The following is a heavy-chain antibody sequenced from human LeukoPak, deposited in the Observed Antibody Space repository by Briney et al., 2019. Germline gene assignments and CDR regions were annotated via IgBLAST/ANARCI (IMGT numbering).Heavy chain of an antibody. V-gene: IGHV3-23*01. CDR1: GFTFSSYA. CDR3: AKGKWLVSGPFDY. Sequence: PGGSLRLSCAASGFTFSSYAISWVRQAPGKGLEWVSAISGSGGSTYYADSVKGRFTISRDNSKNTLYLQMNSLRAEDTAVYYCAKGKWLVSGPFDYWGQGTLVTVSS. CDR2: ISGSGGST. D-gene: IGHD6-19*01. J-gene: IGHJ4*02.